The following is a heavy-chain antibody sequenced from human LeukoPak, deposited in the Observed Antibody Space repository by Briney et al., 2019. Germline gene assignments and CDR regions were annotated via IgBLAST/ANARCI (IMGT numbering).Heavy chain of an antibody. CDR1: GYSFTSYG. Sequence: ASVKVSCKTSGYSFTSYGFSWVRQAPGQGLEWMGWISAYDGNTKSAPKFQGRVTMTTDTSTSTTYMELRGLRSDDTAVYYCARDAYGSGKGYFDYWGQGTLVTVSS. CDR2: ISAYDGNT. V-gene: IGHV1-18*01. J-gene: IGHJ4*02. D-gene: IGHD3-10*01. CDR3: ARDAYGSGKGYFDY.